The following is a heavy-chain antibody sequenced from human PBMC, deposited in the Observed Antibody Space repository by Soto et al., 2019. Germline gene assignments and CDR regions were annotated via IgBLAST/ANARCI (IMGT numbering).Heavy chain of an antibody. CDR2: ISGSGGST. CDR3: AKTPILTIAVAGSVY. CDR1: GFTFSSYA. J-gene: IGHJ4*02. Sequence: GGSLRLSCAASGFTFSSYAMSWVRQAPGKGLECVSAISGSGGSTYYADSVKGRFTISRDNSKNTLYLQMNSLRAEDTAVYYCAKTPILTIAVAGSVYWGQGTLVTVSS. D-gene: IGHD6-19*01. V-gene: IGHV3-23*01.